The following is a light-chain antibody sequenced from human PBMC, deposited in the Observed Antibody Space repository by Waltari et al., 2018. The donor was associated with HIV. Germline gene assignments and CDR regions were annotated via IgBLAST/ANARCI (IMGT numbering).Light chain of an antibody. CDR1: ALPMKY. CDR3: QSTDSGGTHVV. J-gene: IGLJ2*01. V-gene: IGLV3-25*03. Sequence: YELTQSPSMSVSPGQTARISCSGDALPMKYCFWYQQKPGQAPVLLIYKDIGRPSWVPGRFSASSSGTTVILTISGVQAEDEAVYYCQSTDSGGTHVVFGGGTKLTVL. CDR2: KDI.